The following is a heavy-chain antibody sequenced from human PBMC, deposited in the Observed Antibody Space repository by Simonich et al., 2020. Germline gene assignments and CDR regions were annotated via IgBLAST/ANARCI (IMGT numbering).Heavy chain of an antibody. CDR1: GYTFTGYC. Sequence: QVQLVQSGAEVKKPGASVKVSCKASGYTFTGYCMHWVRQAPGQGLEWQGRTNPNSGGTNYAQKFQGRVTMTRDTSISTAYMELSKLRSDDTAVYYCASSKRGYNWNDFDYWGQGTLVTVSS. CDR3: ASSKRGYNWNDFDY. CDR2: TNPNSGGT. V-gene: IGHV1-2*02. J-gene: IGHJ4*02. D-gene: IGHD1-1*01.